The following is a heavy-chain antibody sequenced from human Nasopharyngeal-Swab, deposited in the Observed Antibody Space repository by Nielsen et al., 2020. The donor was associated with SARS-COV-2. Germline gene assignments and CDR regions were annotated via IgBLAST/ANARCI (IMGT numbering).Heavy chain of an antibody. CDR1: GFTFSSYA. D-gene: IGHD6-6*01. Sequence: GESLKISCAASGFTFSSYAMSWVRQAPGKGLEWVSAISGSGGSTYYADSVKGRFTISRDNSKKTLYLQMNSLRAEDTAVYYCAKGGSSVIAWFDPWGQGTLVTVSS. V-gene: IGHV3-23*01. CDR3: AKGGSSVIAWFDP. CDR2: ISGSGGST. J-gene: IGHJ5*02.